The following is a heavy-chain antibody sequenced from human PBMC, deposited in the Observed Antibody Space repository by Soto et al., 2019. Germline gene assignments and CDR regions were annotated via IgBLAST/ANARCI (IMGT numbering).Heavy chain of an antibody. CDR3: VSWTKVTTELCDAFDI. CDR2: IYYSGST. D-gene: IGHD4-17*01. J-gene: IGHJ3*02. V-gene: IGHV4-59*01. CDR1: GGSSSSYY. Sequence: ASETLCLPCSVSGGSSSSYYWSCIRQPPGKGLEWIGYIYYSGSTNYNPSLKSRVTISVDTSKNPFSLKLSSVTAADTAVYYFVSWTKVTTELCDAFDIWGQGTMVTVSS.